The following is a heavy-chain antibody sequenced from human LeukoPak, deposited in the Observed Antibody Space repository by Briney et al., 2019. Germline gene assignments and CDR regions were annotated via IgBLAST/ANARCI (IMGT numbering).Heavy chain of an antibody. D-gene: IGHD3-10*01. Sequence: ASVKVSCKASGYTFTSYAMHWVRQAPGQRLEWMGWINTNTGNPTYAQGFTGRFVFSSDTSVSTAYLQISSLKAEDTAVYYCARDKEDSAYYYYYYGMDVWGQGTTVTVSS. CDR2: INTNTGNP. J-gene: IGHJ6*02. CDR1: GYTFTSYA. V-gene: IGHV7-4-1*02. CDR3: ARDKEDSAYYYYYYGMDV.